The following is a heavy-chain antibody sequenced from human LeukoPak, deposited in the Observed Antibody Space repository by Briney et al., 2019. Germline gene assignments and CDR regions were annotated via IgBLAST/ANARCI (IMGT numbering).Heavy chain of an antibody. CDR2: IYPGDSDT. D-gene: IGHD5-24*01. CDR3: ARLPIDREMATSPIWDY. J-gene: IGHJ4*02. V-gene: IGHV5-51*01. CDR1: GYSFTSYW. Sequence: GESLKISCKGSGYSFTSYWIGWVRQMPGKGLEWMGIIYPGDSDTRYSPSFQGQVTISADKSISTAYLQWSSLKASDTAMYYCARLPIDREMATSPIWDYWGQGTLVTVSS.